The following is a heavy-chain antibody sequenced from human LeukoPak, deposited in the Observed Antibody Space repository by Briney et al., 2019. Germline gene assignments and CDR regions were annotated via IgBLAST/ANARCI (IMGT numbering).Heavy chain of an antibody. V-gene: IGHV3-23*01. J-gene: IGHJ4*02. D-gene: IGHD3-10*01. CDR3: AKDGVVRGLGPYYFDS. CDR1: GFTFTSYA. Sequence: GGSLRLSCASSGFTFTSYAVSWVRQAPGKGLEWVSTISYSGGTAYHTDSVKGRFTISRDISKNTVYLQMNSLKAEDTAVYYCAKDGVVRGLGPYYFDSWGQGSLVTVSS. CDR2: ISYSGGTA.